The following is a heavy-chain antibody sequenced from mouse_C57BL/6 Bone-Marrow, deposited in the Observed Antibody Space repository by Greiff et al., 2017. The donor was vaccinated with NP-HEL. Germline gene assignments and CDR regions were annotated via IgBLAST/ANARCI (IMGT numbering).Heavy chain of an antibody. CDR1: GFTFSSYG. J-gene: IGHJ2*01. D-gene: IGHD2-4*01. Sequence: DVKLVESGGDLVKPGGSLKLSCAASGFTFSSYGMSWVRQTPDKRLEWVATISSGGSYTYYPDSVKGRFTISRDNAKNTLYLQMSSLKSEDTAMYYCARHGYEYDDYWGQGTTLTVSS. CDR2: ISSGGSYT. V-gene: IGHV5-6*02. CDR3: ARHGYEYDDY.